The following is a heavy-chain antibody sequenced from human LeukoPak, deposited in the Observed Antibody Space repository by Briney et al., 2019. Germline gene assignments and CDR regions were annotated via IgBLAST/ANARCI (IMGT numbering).Heavy chain of an antibody. CDR1: GGSMSNYY. Sequence: SETLSLTCTVSGGSMSNYYWSWIRQPPGKGLEWIGYVFYTGSTYKNPSLESRVTISLVTSKNQFSLTLTSVTAADTAVYYCAKAARITMKVVVITTAFDIWGQGTMVTVSS. CDR2: VFYTGST. CDR3: AKAARITMKVVVITTAFDI. V-gene: IGHV4-59*12. J-gene: IGHJ3*02. D-gene: IGHD3-22*01.